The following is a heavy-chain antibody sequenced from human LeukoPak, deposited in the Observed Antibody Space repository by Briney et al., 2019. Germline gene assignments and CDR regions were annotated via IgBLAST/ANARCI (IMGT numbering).Heavy chain of an antibody. CDR3: ARSLIAAAGHFDY. J-gene: IGHJ4*02. D-gene: IGHD6-13*01. CDR1: GYTFTSYY. CDR2: INPSGGST. V-gene: IGHV1-46*01. Sequence: ASVKVSCKASGYTFTSYYMHWVRQAPGQGLVWMGIINPSGGSTSYAQKFQGRVTMTRDTSTNTVYMELSSLRSEDTAVYYCARSLIAAAGHFDYWGQGTLVTVSS.